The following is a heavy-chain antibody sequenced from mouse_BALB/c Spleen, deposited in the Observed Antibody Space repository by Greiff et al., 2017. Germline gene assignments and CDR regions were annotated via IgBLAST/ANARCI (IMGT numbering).Heavy chain of an antibody. CDR3: ARGGTTVVEYFDV. CDR2: IYPGSGST. V-gene: IGHV1-77*01. CDR1: GYTFTDYV. D-gene: IGHD1-1*01. Sequence: LVESGPELVKPGASVKMSCKASGYTFTDYVISWVKQRTGQGLEWIGEIYPGSGSTYYNEKFKGKATLTADKSSNTAYMQLSSLTSEDSAVYFCARGGTTVVEYFDVWGAGTTVTVSS. J-gene: IGHJ1*01.